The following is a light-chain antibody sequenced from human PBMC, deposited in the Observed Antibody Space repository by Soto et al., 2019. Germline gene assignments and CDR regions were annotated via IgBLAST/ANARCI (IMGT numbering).Light chain of an antibody. Sequence: EIVMTHSPATLSVSPGERATLSCRASQSVSSNLAWYQQKPGQAPRLLIYDASTRATGIPARFSGSGSGTEFTLTISSLQSEDFAVYYCQQYNDWPPEYTFGQGTKLEIK. CDR2: DAS. V-gene: IGKV3-15*01. CDR1: QSVSSN. J-gene: IGKJ2*01. CDR3: QQYNDWPPEYT.